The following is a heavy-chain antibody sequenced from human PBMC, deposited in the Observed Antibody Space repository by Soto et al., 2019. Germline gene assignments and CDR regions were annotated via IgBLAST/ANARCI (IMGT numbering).Heavy chain of an antibody. CDR3: ARETAGTPYYYYYGMDV. Sequence: GASVKVSCKASGYTFTSYGISWVRQAPGQGLEWMGWISAYNGNTNYAQKLQGRVTMTTDTSTSTAYMELRSLRSDDTAVYYCARETAGTPYYYYYGMDVWGQGTTVTVSS. V-gene: IGHV1-18*01. D-gene: IGHD2-21*02. CDR1: GYTFTSYG. J-gene: IGHJ6*02. CDR2: ISAYNGNT.